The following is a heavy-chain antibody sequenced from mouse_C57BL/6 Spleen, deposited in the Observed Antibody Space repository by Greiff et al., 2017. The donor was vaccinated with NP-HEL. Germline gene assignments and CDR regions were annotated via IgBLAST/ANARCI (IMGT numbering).Heavy chain of an antibody. D-gene: IGHD1-1*01. CDR3: ARERLYYGSPKGFAY. CDR1: GYAFSSYW. Sequence: QVQLQQSGAELVKPGASVQISCKASGYAFSSYWMNWVKQRPGKGLEWIGQIYPGDGDTNYNGKFKGKATLTADKSSSTAYMQLSSLTSEDSAVYFCARERLYYGSPKGFAYWGQGTLVTVSA. V-gene: IGHV1-80*01. CDR2: IYPGDGDT. J-gene: IGHJ3*01.